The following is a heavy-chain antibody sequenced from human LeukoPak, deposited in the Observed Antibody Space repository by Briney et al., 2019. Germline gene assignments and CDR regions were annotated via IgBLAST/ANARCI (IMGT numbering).Heavy chain of an antibody. CDR2: ISDSGLTT. D-gene: IGHD2-2*01. Sequence: GGSLRLSCAASGXSFSTYAMSWVRQAPGKGLIWVSSISDSGLTTYYADFVKGRFTISRDNSKNTLYLQMNSLRAEASAVYYCAKLRRGYCSRASCPNWFARWGQGTLVTASS. CDR3: AKLRRGYCSRASCPNWFAR. J-gene: IGHJ5*02. CDR1: GXSFSTYA. V-gene: IGHV3-23*01.